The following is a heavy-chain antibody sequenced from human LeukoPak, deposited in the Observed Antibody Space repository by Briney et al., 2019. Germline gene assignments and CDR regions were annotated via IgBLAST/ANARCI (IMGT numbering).Heavy chain of an antibody. Sequence: PSETLSLTCTVSGGSISSYYWSWIRQTPGKGLEWIGYIYYSGTTNYNPSLKSRVTISVDTSKNQFSLKLSSVTAADTAVYYCAREDYCSGGSCYSGYFQHWGQGTLVTVFS. J-gene: IGHJ1*01. CDR3: AREDYCSGGSCYSGYFQH. CDR1: GGSISSYY. D-gene: IGHD2-15*01. CDR2: IYYSGTT. V-gene: IGHV4-59*01.